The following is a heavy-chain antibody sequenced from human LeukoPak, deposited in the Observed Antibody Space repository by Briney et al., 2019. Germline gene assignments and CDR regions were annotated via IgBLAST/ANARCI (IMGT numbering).Heavy chain of an antibody. D-gene: IGHD3-16*01. CDR1: GYSISSGYC. CDR3: ASVGGSPSNYFDY. J-gene: IGHJ4*02. CDR2: IHHSGIT. V-gene: IGHV4-38-2*02. Sequence: SETLSHTCTVSGYSISSGYCWGWIRQPPGKGLEWIGSIHHSGITNYNPSLKSRVTISVDTSKNQFSLKLSSVTAADTAVYYCASVGGSPSNYFDYWGQGTLVTGSS.